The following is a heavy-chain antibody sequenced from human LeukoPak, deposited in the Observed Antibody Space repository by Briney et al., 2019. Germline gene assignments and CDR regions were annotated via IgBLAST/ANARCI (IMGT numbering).Heavy chain of an antibody. V-gene: IGHV3-21*01. CDR1: GFTFSSYE. CDR2: ISSSSSYI. D-gene: IGHD3-22*01. CDR3: AREGNYYDSSGYYWRGAFDI. J-gene: IGHJ3*02. Sequence: GGSLRLSCAASGFTFSSYEMNWVRQAPGKGLEWVSSISSSSSYIYYADSVKGRFTISRDNAKNSLYLQVNSLRAEDTAVYYCAREGNYYDSSGYYWRGAFDIWGQGAMVTVSS.